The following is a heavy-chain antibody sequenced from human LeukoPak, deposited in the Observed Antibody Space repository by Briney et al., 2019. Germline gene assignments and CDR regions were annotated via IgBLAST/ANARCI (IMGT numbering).Heavy chain of an antibody. J-gene: IGHJ3*02. D-gene: IGHD6-19*01. V-gene: IGHV3-23*01. CDR2: ISGSGGST. Sequence: GGSLRLSCAASGFTFSSYAMSWVRQAPGKGLEWVSAISGSGGSTYYADSVKGRFTISKDNSKNTLYLQMNSLRAEDTAVYYCAKDSGQYSNGIWGQGTMVTVSS. CDR3: AKDSGQYSNGI. CDR1: GFTFSSYA.